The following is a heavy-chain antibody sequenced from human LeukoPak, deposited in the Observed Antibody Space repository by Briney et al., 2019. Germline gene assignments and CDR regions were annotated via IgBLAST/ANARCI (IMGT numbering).Heavy chain of an antibody. CDR2: INPNSGGT. D-gene: IGHD3-10*01. Sequence: ASVKVSCKASGYTFTGYYMHWVRQAPGQGLEWMGWINPNSGGTNYAQKFQGRVTMTRDTSISTAYMELSRLRSDDTAVYYCARAIQVRGVMRYWGQGTLVTVSS. CDR3: ARAIQVRGVMRY. V-gene: IGHV1-2*02. CDR1: GYTFTGYY. J-gene: IGHJ4*02.